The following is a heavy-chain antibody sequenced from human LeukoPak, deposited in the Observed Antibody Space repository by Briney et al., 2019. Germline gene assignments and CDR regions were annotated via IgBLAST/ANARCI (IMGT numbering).Heavy chain of an antibody. Sequence: ASVKVSCKASGGTFSSYAISWVRQAPGQGLEWMGGIIPIFGTANYAQKFQGRVTITADESTSTAYMELSSLRSGDTAVYYCASGVNCSSTSCYLNWFDPWGQGTLVTVSS. J-gene: IGHJ5*02. V-gene: IGHV1-69*01. CDR1: GGTFSSYA. D-gene: IGHD2-2*01. CDR3: ASGVNCSSTSCYLNWFDP. CDR2: IIPIFGTA.